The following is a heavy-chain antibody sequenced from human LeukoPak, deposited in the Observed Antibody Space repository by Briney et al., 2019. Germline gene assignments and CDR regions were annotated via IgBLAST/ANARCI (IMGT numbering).Heavy chain of an antibody. CDR3: VKEIDALGTNAFDI. J-gene: IGHJ3*02. V-gene: IGHV3-43*02. CDR1: GFSFYDYP. D-gene: IGHD2-8*01. CDR2: ISGDGVKT. Sequence: GGSLRLSCAASGFSFYDYPMHWVRQAPGKGLEWVSLISGDGVKTYYADSVRGRFTISRDNSKDSLYLQMNSLRTEDTAMYYCVKEIDALGTNAFDIWGQGTMCTVSS.